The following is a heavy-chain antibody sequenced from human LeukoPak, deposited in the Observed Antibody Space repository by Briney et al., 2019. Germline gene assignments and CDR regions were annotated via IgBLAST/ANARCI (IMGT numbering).Heavy chain of an antibody. V-gene: IGHV1-18*01. D-gene: IGHD6-19*01. Sequence: ASVKVSCKASGYSFTNYGITWVRQAPGQGLEWMGWISAYNGNTNYAQKLQGRVTMTTDTSTSTAYMEVRSLRSDDTAVYYCARAWIAVAGPGTSDYWGQGTLVMVSS. CDR2: ISAYNGNT. CDR3: ARAWIAVAGPGTSDY. J-gene: IGHJ4*02. CDR1: GYSFTNYG.